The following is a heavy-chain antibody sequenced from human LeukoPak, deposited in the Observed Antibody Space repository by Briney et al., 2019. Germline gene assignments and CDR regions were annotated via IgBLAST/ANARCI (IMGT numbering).Heavy chain of an antibody. CDR1: GFTVSSNY. J-gene: IGHJ6*03. V-gene: IGHV3-66*01. D-gene: IGHD3-10*01. Sequence: PGGSLRLSCAASGFTVSSNYMSWVRQAPGKGLEWVSVIYSGGSTYYADSVKGRFTISRDNSKNTLYLQMNSLRAEDTAVYYCARERVTMVRGNYYYYYYMDVWGKGTTVTISS. CDR2: IYSGGST. CDR3: ARERVTMVRGNYYYYYYMDV.